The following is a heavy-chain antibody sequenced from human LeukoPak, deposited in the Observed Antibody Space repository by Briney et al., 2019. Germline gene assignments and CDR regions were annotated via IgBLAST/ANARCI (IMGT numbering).Heavy chain of an antibody. J-gene: IGHJ4*02. Sequence: SETLSLTCAVYGGSFSGYYWSWIRQPPGKGLEWIGEVNHSGSTNYNPSLKSRVTISVDTSKNQFSLKLSSVTAADTAVYYCARSIGGATIDYLGQGTLVTVSS. V-gene: IGHV4-34*01. D-gene: IGHD1-26*01. CDR3: ARSIGGATIDY. CDR1: GGSFSGYY. CDR2: VNHSGST.